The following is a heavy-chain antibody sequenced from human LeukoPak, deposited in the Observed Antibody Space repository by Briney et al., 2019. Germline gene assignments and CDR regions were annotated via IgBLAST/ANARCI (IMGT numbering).Heavy chain of an antibody. D-gene: IGHD5-18*01. CDR3: ARTQRGYSYGQNPGEFDY. CDR1: GYSFTSYW. CDR2: IYPGDSDT. Sequence: GESLKISCKGSGYSFTSYWIGWVRQMPGKGLEWMGIIYPGDSDTRYSPSFQGQVTISADKSISTAYLQWSSLKASDTAMYYCARTQRGYSYGQNPGEFDYWGQGTLVTVSS. V-gene: IGHV5-51*01. J-gene: IGHJ4*02.